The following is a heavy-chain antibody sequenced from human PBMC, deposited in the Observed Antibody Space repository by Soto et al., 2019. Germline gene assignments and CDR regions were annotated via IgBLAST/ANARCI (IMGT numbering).Heavy chain of an antibody. CDR2: INHSGST. Sequence: SETLSLTCAVYGGSFSGYYWSWIRQPPGKGLEWIGEINHSGSTNYNPSLKSRVTISVDTSKNQFSLKLSSVTAADTAVYYCARAPRIGSSLNYYYYYCMDVWGQGTTVTVSS. V-gene: IGHV4-34*01. J-gene: IGHJ6*02. D-gene: IGHD6-6*01. CDR1: GGSFSGYY. CDR3: ARAPRIGSSLNYYYYYCMDV.